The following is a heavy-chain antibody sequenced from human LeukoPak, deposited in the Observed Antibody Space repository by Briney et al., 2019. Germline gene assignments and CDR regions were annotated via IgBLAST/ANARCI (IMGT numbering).Heavy chain of an antibody. CDR1: GGSTSSGSYY. CDR2: IYYSGST. D-gene: IGHD2-15*01. J-gene: IGHJ5*02. CDR3: ARAVGSLNWFDP. V-gene: IGHV4-30-4*01. Sequence: SRTLSLTCTVSGGSTSSGSYYWSWLRQPPGKGLEWIGYIYYSGSTYYNPSLKSRITISVATSTTQFSLKLSSVTAADTAVYYCARAVGSLNWFDPWGQGTLVTVSS.